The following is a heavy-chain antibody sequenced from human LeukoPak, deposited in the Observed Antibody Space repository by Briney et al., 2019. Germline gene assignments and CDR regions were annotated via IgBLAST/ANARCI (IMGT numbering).Heavy chain of an antibody. CDR2: IYHSGST. Sequence: SETLSLTCAVSGGSISSSNWWSWVRQPPGKGLEWIGEIYHSGSTNYNPSLKSRVTISVDTSKNQFSLKLSAVTAADTAVYYCVREREGLFDLWGRGTLVTVSS. CDR1: GGSISSSNW. J-gene: IGHJ2*01. CDR3: VREREGLFDL. V-gene: IGHV4-4*02.